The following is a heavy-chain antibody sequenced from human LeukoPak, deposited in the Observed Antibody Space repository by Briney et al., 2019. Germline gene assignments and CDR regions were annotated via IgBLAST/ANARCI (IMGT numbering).Heavy chain of an antibody. J-gene: IGHJ4*02. CDR2: IYPDDSDT. CDR1: GYAFASYW. D-gene: IGHD3-22*01. V-gene: IGHV5-51*01. Sequence: GESLKISCRVSGYAFASYWIGWVRQVPGKGLEWMGIIYPDDSDTKYSPSFQGQVAFSADKSVNTAYLQWSGLKASDSAMYYCARFEVNHEDSSSIYYFDHWGQGTLVTVSS. CDR3: ARFEVNHEDSSSIYYFDH.